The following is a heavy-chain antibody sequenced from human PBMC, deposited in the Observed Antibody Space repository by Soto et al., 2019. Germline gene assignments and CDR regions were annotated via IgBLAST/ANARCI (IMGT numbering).Heavy chain of an antibody. CDR2: IYYSGST. Sequence: SETLSLTCTVSGCSISSYYWSLIRQPPGKGLEWIGYIYYSGSTNYNPSLKSRVTISVDTSKNQFSLKLSSVTAADTAVYYCARGVVVVAASQELDYWGQGTLVTVSS. CDR3: ARGVVVVAASQELDY. V-gene: IGHV4-59*01. CDR1: GCSISSYY. J-gene: IGHJ4*02. D-gene: IGHD2-15*01.